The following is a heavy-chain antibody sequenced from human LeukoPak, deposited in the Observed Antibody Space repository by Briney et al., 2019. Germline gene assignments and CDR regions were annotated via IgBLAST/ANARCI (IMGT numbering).Heavy chain of an antibody. J-gene: IGHJ4*02. Sequence: GGSLRPSCAASGFTFSNYWMSWVRRAPGKGLEWVANIKQDGSETYYVDSVRGRFTISRDNAKKSLYLQMNSLRAEDTAVYYCARWLELMRNFDWWGQGTLVTVSS. CDR2: IKQDGSET. D-gene: IGHD5-24*01. V-gene: IGHV3-7*01. CDR3: ARWLELMRNFDW. CDR1: GFTFSNYW.